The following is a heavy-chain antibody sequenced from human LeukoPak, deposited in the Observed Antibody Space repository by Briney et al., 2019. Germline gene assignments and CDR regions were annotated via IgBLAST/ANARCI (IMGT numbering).Heavy chain of an antibody. Sequence: SETLSLTCTVSGGSISSYYWSWIRQPPGKGLEWIGDIYYSGSTNYNRSLKSRVTISVDTSKNQFSLKLSSVTAADTAVYYCARGLLDRLYWYFDLWGRGTLVTVSS. V-gene: IGHV4-59*01. J-gene: IGHJ2*01. CDR3: ARGLLDRLYWYFDL. D-gene: IGHD2-21*01. CDR2: IYYSGST. CDR1: GGSISSYY.